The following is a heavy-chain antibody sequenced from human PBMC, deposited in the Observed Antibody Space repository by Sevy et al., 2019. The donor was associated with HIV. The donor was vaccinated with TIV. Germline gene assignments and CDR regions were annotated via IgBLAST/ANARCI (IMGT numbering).Heavy chain of an antibody. J-gene: IGHJ3*02. CDR1: GGTFSSYA. D-gene: IGHD3-22*01. CDR2: IIPIFGTA. CDR3: AGDWDYDSCGYYFSDAFDI. Sequence: ASVKVSCKASGGTFSSYAISWVRQAPGHGLEWMGGIIPIFGTANYAQKFQGRVTITADKSTSTAYMELSSLRSEDTAVYYGAGDWDYDSCGYYFSDAFDIWGQGTMVTVSS. V-gene: IGHV1-69*06.